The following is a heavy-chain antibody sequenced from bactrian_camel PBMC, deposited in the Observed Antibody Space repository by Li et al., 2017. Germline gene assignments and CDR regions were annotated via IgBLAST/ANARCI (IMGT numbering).Heavy chain of an antibody. V-gene: IGHV3S6*01. J-gene: IGHJ4*01. CDR1: LYTRSSLYC. D-gene: IGHD6*01. CDR3: AYGYQRGNWYEGNFDPHARLGY. Sequence: QVQLVESGGGSAQAGGSLRLSCEVSLYTRSSLYCMAWIRQAPGKEREGVAFIDDKGNIKYAASVQGRFIISKDNAKNTLYLQMNSLRPEDTAMYYCAYGYQRGNWYEGNFDPHARLGYLGQGTQVTVS. CDR2: IDDKGNI.